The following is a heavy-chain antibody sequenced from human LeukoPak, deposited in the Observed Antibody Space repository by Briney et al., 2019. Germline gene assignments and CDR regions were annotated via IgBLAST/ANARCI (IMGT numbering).Heavy chain of an antibody. J-gene: IGHJ4*02. CDR3: AKGGVVPAAMSFFGRGLTGTYYFDY. CDR2: IIPILGIA. CDR1: GGTFSSYA. V-gene: IGHV1-69*04. D-gene: IGHD2-2*01. Sequence: ASVKVSCKASGGTFSSYAISWVRQAPGQGLEWMGRIIPILGIANYAQKFQGRVTITADKSTSTAYMELSSLRSEDTAVYYCAKGGVVPAAMSFFGRGLTGTYYFDYWGQGTLVTVSS.